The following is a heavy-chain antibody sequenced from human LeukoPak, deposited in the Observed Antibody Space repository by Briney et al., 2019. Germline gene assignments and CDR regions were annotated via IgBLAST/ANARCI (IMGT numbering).Heavy chain of an antibody. Sequence: SVKVSCKASGGTFSSYAISWVRQAPGQGLEWMGGIIPIFGTANYAQKFQGRVTITADESTSTAYVELSSLRSEDTAVYYCAREGGRILRYFDWLLGYFDYWGQGTLVTVSS. CDR2: IIPIFGTA. CDR1: GGTFSSYA. V-gene: IGHV1-69*01. CDR3: AREGGRILRYFDWLLGYFDY. J-gene: IGHJ4*02. D-gene: IGHD3-9*01.